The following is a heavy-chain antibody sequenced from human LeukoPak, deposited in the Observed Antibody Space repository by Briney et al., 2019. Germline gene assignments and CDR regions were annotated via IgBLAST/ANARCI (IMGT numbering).Heavy chain of an antibody. D-gene: IGHD5-18*01. CDR2: VNPNSGDT. V-gene: IGHV1-8*03. CDR3: AKGYSYGYTNWFDP. J-gene: IGHJ5*02. CDR1: GYTFTSYD. Sequence: ASVKVSCKASGYTFTSYDFNWVRQATGQGLEWMGWVNPNSGDTGYAQKFQGRVTITRNTSTSTTYMELNSLRSDDTAVYYCAKGYSYGYTNWFDPWGQGTLVTVSS.